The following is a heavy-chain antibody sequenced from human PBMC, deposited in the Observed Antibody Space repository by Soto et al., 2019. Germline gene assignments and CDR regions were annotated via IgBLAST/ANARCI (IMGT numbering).Heavy chain of an antibody. D-gene: IGHD1-26*01. CDR3: AAHLASRYSASWYKGWHIDY. V-gene: IGHV3-21*01. Sequence: EVQLVESGGGLVKPGGSLRLSCAASGITFSSYGMNWVRQAPGKGLEWVSSISYSTSHIYYADSVKGRFTISRDNAKNSLYLQMDSLRAEDTAMYYCAAHLASRYSASWYKGWHIDYWGQGTLVTVSS. CDR2: ISYSTSHI. J-gene: IGHJ4*02. CDR1: GITFSSYG.